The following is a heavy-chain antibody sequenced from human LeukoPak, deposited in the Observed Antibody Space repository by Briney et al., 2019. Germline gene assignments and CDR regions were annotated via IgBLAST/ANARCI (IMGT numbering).Heavy chain of an antibody. D-gene: IGHD3-22*01. CDR2: IIPILGIA. J-gene: IGHJ4*02. CDR3: ARETAPRYYYDSSGYYNPLDY. Sequence: SVKVSCKPSGGTLSSYAIRWVRQAPRQGLEWMGRIIPILGIANYAQKFQGRVTITADKSTSTAYMELSSLRYEDTAVYYCARETAPRYYYDSSGYYNPLDYWGQGTLVTVSS. CDR1: GGTLSSYA. V-gene: IGHV1-69*04.